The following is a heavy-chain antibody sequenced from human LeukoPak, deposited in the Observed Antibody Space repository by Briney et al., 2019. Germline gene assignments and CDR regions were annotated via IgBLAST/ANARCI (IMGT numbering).Heavy chain of an antibody. CDR1: GFTFSNSA. V-gene: IGHV3-30-3*01. J-gene: IGHJ4*02. Sequence: GGSLRLSCAASGFTFSNSAMHWVRQAPGKGLEWVTTLSYDGSTKFYANSVKGRFTISGDKSKTTLYLQMNSLKVEDSAVYYCAKEDRGELNAFDSWGQGTLVTVSS. D-gene: IGHD3-10*01. CDR2: LSYDGSTK. CDR3: AKEDRGELNAFDS.